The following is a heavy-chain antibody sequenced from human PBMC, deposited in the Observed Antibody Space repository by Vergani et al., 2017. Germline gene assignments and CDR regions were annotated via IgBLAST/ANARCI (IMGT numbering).Heavy chain of an antibody. V-gene: IGHV4-34*11. CDR1: GGSFSGYY. D-gene: IGHD5-12*01. J-gene: IGHJ5*02. Sequence: QVQLQQWGAGLLKPSETLSLTCAVYGGSFSGYYWSWIRQPPGKGLEWIGYIYYSGSTNYNPSLKSRVTISVDTSKNQFSLKLSSVTAADTAVYYCARGGDIGGWFDPWGQGTLVTVSS. CDR2: IYYSGST. CDR3: ARGGDIGGWFDP.